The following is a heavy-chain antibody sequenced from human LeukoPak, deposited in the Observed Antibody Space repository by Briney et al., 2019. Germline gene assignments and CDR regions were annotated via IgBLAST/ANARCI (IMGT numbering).Heavy chain of an antibody. CDR2: ISGDGATI. Sequence: GGSLRLSCAASGFTFSSYWMHWVRQAPGKGLEWLSYISGDGATIHYADSVRGRFTVSRDNAKNSLFLQMNSLGAEDTAIYYCTREDYYYAAGYWGQGTLVTVSS. CDR3: TREDYYYAAGY. D-gene: IGHD3-10*01. CDR1: GFTFSSYW. V-gene: IGHV3-48*04. J-gene: IGHJ4*02.